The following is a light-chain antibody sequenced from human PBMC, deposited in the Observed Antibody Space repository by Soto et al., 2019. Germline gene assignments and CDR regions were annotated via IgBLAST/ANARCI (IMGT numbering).Light chain of an antibody. CDR1: QGISSY. CDR2: AAS. J-gene: IGKJ1*01. Sequence: DIQLTQSPSFLSASVGDRVTITCRASQGISSYLAWIQQKPGKASKVLIYAASTLQNGVPARFIGSGSGTEFTLTISSLQPDDVATYYCQQYTCLWTFGPGTKVDIK. V-gene: IGKV1-9*01. CDR3: QQYTCLWT.